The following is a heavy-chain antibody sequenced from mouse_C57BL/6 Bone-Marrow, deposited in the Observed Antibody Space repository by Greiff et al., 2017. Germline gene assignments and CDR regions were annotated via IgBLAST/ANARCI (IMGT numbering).Heavy chain of an antibody. V-gene: IGHV7-3*01. D-gene: IGHD1-1*01. CDR1: GFTFTDYY. CDR2: LRNKANGYTT. J-gene: IGHJ2*01. CDR3: ARYKESRGSSPYFDY. Sequence: EVKVVESGGGLVQPGGSLSLSCAASGFTFTDYYMSWVRQPPGKALEWLGFLRNKANGYTTEYSASVKGRFTISRDNSQSILYLQMNALRAEDSATYYCARYKESRGSSPYFDYWGQGTTLTVSS.